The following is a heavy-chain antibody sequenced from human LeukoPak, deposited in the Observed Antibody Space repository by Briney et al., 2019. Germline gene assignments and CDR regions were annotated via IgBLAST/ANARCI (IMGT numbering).Heavy chain of an antibody. Sequence: GGSLRLSCAASGFTFSSYSKNWVRQAPGKGLEWVSSISSSSSYIYYADSVEGRFTISRDNAKNSLYLQMNSLRAEDAAVYYCARYMTIVTAGGLWYYYYYMDVWGKGTTVTVSS. J-gene: IGHJ6*03. D-gene: IGHD4-11*01. CDR2: ISSSSSYI. CDR1: GFTFSSYS. V-gene: IGHV3-21*01. CDR3: ARYMTIVTAGGLWYYYYYMDV.